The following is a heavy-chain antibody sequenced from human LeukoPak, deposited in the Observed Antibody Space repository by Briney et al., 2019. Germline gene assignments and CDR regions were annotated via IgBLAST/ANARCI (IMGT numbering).Heavy chain of an antibody. CDR3: ASTGYSSR. CDR2: ISYDGSNK. CDR1: GFTFSSYA. J-gene: IGHJ4*02. Sequence: GGSLRLSCAASGFTFSSYAMHWVRQAPGKGLEWVAVISYDGSNKYYADSVKGRFTISRDNSKNTLYLQMNSLRAEDTAVYYCASTGYSSRWGQGTPVTVSS. V-gene: IGHV3-30-3*01. D-gene: IGHD6-19*01.